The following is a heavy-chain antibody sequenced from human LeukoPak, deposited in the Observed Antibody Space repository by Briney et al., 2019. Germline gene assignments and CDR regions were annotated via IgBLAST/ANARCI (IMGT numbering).Heavy chain of an antibody. J-gene: IGHJ4*02. Sequence: VASVKVSCKASGHTFTNYFMHWVRQAPGQGLEWMGVINPSGGGTTYAQRFQGRVTMTRDTSTSTVHMELSSLRSEDTAVYYCARGQNKCLGHWGQGTLVTVSS. CDR3: ARGQNKCLGH. V-gene: IGHV1-46*01. CDR1: GHTFTNYF. CDR2: INPSGGGT. D-gene: IGHD2/OR15-2a*01.